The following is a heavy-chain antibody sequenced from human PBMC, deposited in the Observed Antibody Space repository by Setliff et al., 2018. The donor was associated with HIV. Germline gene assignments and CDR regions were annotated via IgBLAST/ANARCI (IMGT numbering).Heavy chain of an antibody. Sequence: ASVKVSCKASGGTFSSYAISWVRQAPGQGLEWMGRIIPILGIANYAQKFQGRVTITADKSTSTAYMELSSLRSEDTAVYYCATRGYSYGYFDYWGQGTLVTVSS. CDR2: IIPILGIA. CDR1: GGTFSSYA. V-gene: IGHV1-69*04. J-gene: IGHJ4*02. D-gene: IGHD5-18*01. CDR3: ATRGYSYGYFDY.